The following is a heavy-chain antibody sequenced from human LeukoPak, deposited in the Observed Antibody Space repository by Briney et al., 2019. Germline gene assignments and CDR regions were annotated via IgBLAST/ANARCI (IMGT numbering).Heavy chain of an antibody. CDR1: GYTFTSYG. CDR3: ARAPNQGWSNFDY. Sequence: SVKVSCKASGYTFTSYGISWVRQAPGQGLEWMGGIIPIFGTANYAQKFQGRVTITADESTSTAYMELSSLRSEDTAVYYCARAPNQGWSNFDYWGQGTLVTVSS. J-gene: IGHJ4*02. V-gene: IGHV1-69*13. D-gene: IGHD1-14*01. CDR2: IIPIFGTA.